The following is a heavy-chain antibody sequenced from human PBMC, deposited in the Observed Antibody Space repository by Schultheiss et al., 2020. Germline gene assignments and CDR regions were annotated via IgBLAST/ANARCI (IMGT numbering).Heavy chain of an antibody. J-gene: IGHJ4*02. Sequence: ASVKVSCKASGFTFISYGLHWVRQAPGQSLEWMRWSNADNGDTKYEQQFQGRVTITADTSARTAYMELRSLRFDDTAVYYCAREDSSGYFRDWGQGTLVTVSS. CDR3: AREDSSGYFRD. CDR1: GFTFISYG. D-gene: IGHD6-19*01. V-gene: IGHV1-3*01. CDR2: SNADNGDT.